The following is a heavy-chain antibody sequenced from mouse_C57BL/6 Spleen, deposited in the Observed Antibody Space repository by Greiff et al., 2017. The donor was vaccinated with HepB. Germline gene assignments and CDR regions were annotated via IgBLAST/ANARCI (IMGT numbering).Heavy chain of an antibody. CDR1: GYAFSSYW. J-gene: IGHJ1*03. D-gene: IGHD1-1*01. Sequence: QVQLQQSGAELVKPGASVKISCKASGYAFSSYWMNWVKQRPGKGLEWIGQIYPVDGDTNYNGKFKGKATLTADKSSSTAYMQLSSLTSEDSAVYFCARAITTVVATGFDVWGTGTTVTVSS. CDR2: IYPVDGDT. V-gene: IGHV1-80*01. CDR3: ARAITTVVATGFDV.